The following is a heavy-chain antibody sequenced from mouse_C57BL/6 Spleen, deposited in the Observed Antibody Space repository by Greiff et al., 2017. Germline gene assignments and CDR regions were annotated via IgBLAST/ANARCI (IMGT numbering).Heavy chain of an antibody. D-gene: IGHD1-1*01. J-gene: IGHJ4*01. CDR3: ARRRVYYGSSYVYYAMDY. CDR1: GYAFSSSW. Sequence: QVQLQQSGPELVKPGASVKISCKASGYAFSSSWMNWVKQRPGKGLEWIGRIYPGDGDTNYNGKFKGKATLTADKSSSTAYMQLSSLPSEDSAVYYCARRRVYYGSSYVYYAMDYWGQGTSVTVSS. CDR2: IYPGDGDT. V-gene: IGHV1-82*01.